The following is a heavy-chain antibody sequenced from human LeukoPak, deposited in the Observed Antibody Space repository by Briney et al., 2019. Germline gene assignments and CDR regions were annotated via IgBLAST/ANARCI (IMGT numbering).Heavy chain of an antibody. J-gene: IGHJ5*02. CDR1: GFTFSSYW. CDR3: ARGGATYYDILTGYYTGWFDP. Sequence: GGSLRLSCAASGFTFSSYWMSWVRQAPGKGLEWVANIKQDGSEKHYVDSVKGRFTISRDNAKNSLYLQMNSLRAEDTAVYYCARGGATYYDILTGYYTGWFDPWGQGTLVTVSS. CDR2: IKQDGSEK. D-gene: IGHD3-9*01. V-gene: IGHV3-7*01.